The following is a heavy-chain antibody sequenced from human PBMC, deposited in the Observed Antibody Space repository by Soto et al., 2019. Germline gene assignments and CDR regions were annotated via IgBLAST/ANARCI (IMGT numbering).Heavy chain of an antibody. CDR2: LSNTGRRT. CDR1: VFPFGANA. CDR3: ATAMGATQGPFDN. Sequence: PGGSLRLSCVVSVFPFGANAMSWVRQAPGKGLEWVSGLSNTGRRTSYADSVKGRFNISRDNSENTVYLQSNRLRVEDTAVYYCATAMGATQGPFDNWGQGTLVTVSS. V-gene: IGHV3-23*01. J-gene: IGHJ4*02. D-gene: IGHD1-26*01.